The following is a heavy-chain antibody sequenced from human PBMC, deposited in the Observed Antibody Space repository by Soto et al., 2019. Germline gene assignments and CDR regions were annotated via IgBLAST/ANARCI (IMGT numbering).Heavy chain of an antibody. J-gene: IGHJ4*02. Sequence: LSLTCTVSGGSISSGGYYWSWIRKHPGKGLEWIGYIYYSGSTYYNPSLKSRVTISVDTSKNQFSLKLSSVTAADTAVYYCAREDPFGDYVWGSYRYTSGYFDYWGQGTLVTVSS. CDR3: AREDPFGDYVWGSYRYTSGYFDY. V-gene: IGHV4-31*03. CDR2: IYYSGST. D-gene: IGHD3-16*02. CDR1: GGSISSGGYY.